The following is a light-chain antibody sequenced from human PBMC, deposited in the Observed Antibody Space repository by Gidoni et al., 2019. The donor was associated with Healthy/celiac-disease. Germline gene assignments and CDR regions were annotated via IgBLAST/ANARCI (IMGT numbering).Light chain of an antibody. Sequence: ELVLTQSPGTLSLSPGERATLSFRASQSVSSSYLAWYQQKPGQAPRLLIYGASSRATGIPDRFSGSGSGTDFTLTISRLEPEDFAVYYCQQYGSGYSFGQXTKLEIK. CDR3: QQYGSGYS. V-gene: IGKV3-20*01. J-gene: IGKJ2*03. CDR1: QSVSSSY. CDR2: GAS.